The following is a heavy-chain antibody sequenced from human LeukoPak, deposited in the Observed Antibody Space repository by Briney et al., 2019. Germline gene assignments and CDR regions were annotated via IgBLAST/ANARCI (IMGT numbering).Heavy chain of an antibody. D-gene: IGHD3-16*01. Sequence: GGSLRLSCAASGFTFSSYAMHWVRQAPGKGLEWVAVISYDGSNKYYADSVKGRFTISRDNSKNTLYLQMNSLRAEDTAVYYCARVGEPYYGANASDIWGQGTMVTVSS. CDR1: GFTFSSYA. CDR2: ISYDGSNK. J-gene: IGHJ3*02. CDR3: ARVGEPYYGANASDI. V-gene: IGHV3-30-3*01.